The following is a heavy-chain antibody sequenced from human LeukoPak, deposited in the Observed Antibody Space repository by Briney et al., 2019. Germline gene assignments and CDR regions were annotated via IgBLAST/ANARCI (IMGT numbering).Heavy chain of an antibody. CDR3: ARVTGYRIEDDFDY. CDR1: GGSISSYS. J-gene: IGHJ4*02. D-gene: IGHD6-13*01. CDR2: IYSSGRT. Sequence: SETLSLTCPVSGGSISSYSWSWIRQPPGKGLEWIGYIYSSGRTNYNPSLKSRVTISVKTSKNEFSLKLGSVTAADTAVYYCARVTGYRIEDDFDYWGQGTLVTVSS. V-gene: IGHV4-59*01.